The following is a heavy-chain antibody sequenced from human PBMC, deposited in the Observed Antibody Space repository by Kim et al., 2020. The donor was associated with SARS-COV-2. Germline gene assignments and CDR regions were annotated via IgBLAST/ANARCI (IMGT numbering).Heavy chain of an antibody. J-gene: IGHJ4*02. Sequence: GGSLRLSCAASGFTFSSYSMNWVRQAPGKGLEWVSSISSSSSYIYYADSVKGRFTISRDNAKNSLYLQMNSLRAEDTAVYYCAREPRITMVQGVITYFDYWGQGTLVTVSS. CDR2: ISSSSSYI. CDR1: GFTFSSYS. CDR3: AREPRITMVQGVITYFDY. V-gene: IGHV3-21*01. D-gene: IGHD3-10*01.